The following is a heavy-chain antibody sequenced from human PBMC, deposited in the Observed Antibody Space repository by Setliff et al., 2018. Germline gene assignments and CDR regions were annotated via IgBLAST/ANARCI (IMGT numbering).Heavy chain of an antibody. CDR3: STRTVAARSLDT. V-gene: IGHV3-7*01. D-gene: IGHD6-13*01. Sequence: GGSLRLSCAAFGFTFSSYWMSWVRQAPGKGLEWVSNIKQDGSEKHYVDSVKGRFTISRDNDKNSLYLQLNSLRAEDTAVYYCSTRTVAARSLDTWGQGTLVTVSS. CDR1: GFTFSSYW. CDR2: IKQDGSEK. J-gene: IGHJ5*02.